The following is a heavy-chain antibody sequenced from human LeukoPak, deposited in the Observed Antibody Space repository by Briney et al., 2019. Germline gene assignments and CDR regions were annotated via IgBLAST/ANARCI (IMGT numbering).Heavy chain of an antibody. CDR2: MFYGGRT. V-gene: IGHV4-31*03. CDR3: ARDRDYNIAFDI. CDR1: GDSVSRDDYF. J-gene: IGHJ3*02. Sequence: SQTLSLTCTVSGDSVSRDDYFWSWIRQHPGNGLESIVYMFYGGRTYYNPSLKSRVTISVDTSKNQFSLKMSSVTAADTAVYYCARDRDYNIAFDIWGQGTMVTVSS. D-gene: IGHD4-11*01.